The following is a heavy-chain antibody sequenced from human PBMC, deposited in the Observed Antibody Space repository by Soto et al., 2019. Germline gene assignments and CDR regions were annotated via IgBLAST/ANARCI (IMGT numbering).Heavy chain of an antibody. J-gene: IGHJ6*02. Sequence: QVQLVQSGAGVKKPGSSVKVSCKASGGTFSSYAISWVRQAPGQGLEWMGGIIPIFGTANYAQKFQGRVTITADESTSTAYMELSSLRSEDTAVYYCAREESYGSSRMSSGLYGMDVWGQGTTVTVSS. CDR2: IIPIFGTA. D-gene: IGHD6-13*01. CDR3: AREESYGSSRMSSGLYGMDV. V-gene: IGHV1-69*01. CDR1: GGTFSSYA.